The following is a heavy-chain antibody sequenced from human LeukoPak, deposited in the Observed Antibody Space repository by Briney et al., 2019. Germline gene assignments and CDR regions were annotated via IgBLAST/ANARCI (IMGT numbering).Heavy chain of an antibody. CDR3: ARDTSGCLDY. V-gene: IGHV3-7*01. Sequence: GGSLRLSCAASGFTFSTYWMAWVRQAPGKGLEWVANIKEDGSLKHYADSVKGRFTISRDNAKNSLYLQMNSLRAEDTAMYYCARDTSGCLDYWGQGTLVTVSS. J-gene: IGHJ4*02. CDR2: IKEDGSLK. CDR1: GFTFSTYW. D-gene: IGHD5-12*01.